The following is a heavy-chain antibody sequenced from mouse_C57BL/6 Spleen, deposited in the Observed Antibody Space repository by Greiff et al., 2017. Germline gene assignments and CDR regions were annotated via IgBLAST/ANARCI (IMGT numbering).Heavy chain of an antibody. V-gene: IGHV1-81*01. CDR2: IYPRSGNT. D-gene: IGHD1-1*01. CDR1: GYTFTSYG. Sequence: QVQLQQSGAELARPGASVKLSCKASGYTFTSYGISWVKQRTGQGLEWIGEIYPRSGNTYYNEKFKGKATLTADKYSSTAYMELRSLTSEDSAVYFCARDGSSYDWFAYWGQGTLVTVSA. CDR3: ARDGSSYDWFAY. J-gene: IGHJ3*01.